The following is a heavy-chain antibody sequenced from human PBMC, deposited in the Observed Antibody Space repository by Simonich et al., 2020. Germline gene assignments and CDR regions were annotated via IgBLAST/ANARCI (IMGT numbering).Heavy chain of an antibody. D-gene: IGHD6-6*01. CDR1: GFTFSNYA. V-gene: IGHV3-30*07. Sequence: GGGVVQPGRSLRLSCAASGFTFSNYAMHWVRQAPGKGLEGVAVISYEGSNKYYADSVKGRFTISRDNSKNTLYLQMNSLRAEDTAVYYCARDLGSSYYFDYWGQGTLVTVSS. J-gene: IGHJ4*02. CDR3: ARDLGSSYYFDY. CDR2: ISYEGSNK.